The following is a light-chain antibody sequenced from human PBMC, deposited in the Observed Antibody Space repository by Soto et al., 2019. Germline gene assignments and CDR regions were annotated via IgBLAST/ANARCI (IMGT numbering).Light chain of an antibody. CDR2: GAS. V-gene: IGKV3-20*01. CDR1: QTVSRSY. J-gene: IGKJ2*01. Sequence: EIVLTQSPGTLSLSPGEGATLSCRASQTVSRSYLAWYQQNPGQAPRLLIYGASSRATGIPDRFSGSGSGTDFTLTISRLEPEDFAVYYCQQYGSSPPYTFGQGTRLEIK. CDR3: QQYGSSPPYT.